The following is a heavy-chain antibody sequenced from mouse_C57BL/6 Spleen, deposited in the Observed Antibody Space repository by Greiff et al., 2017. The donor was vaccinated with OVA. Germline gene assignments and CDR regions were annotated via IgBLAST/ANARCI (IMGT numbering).Heavy chain of an antibody. CDR1: GYTFTSYW. Sequence: QVQLQQSGTELVKPGASVKLSCKASGYTFTSYWMHWVKQRPGQGLEWIGNINPSNGGTNYNEKFKSKATLTVDKSSSTAYMQLSSLTSEDSAVYYCARSSYDGYPWFAYWGQGTLVTVSA. V-gene: IGHV1-53*01. D-gene: IGHD2-3*01. CDR3: ARSSYDGYPWFAY. CDR2: INPSNGGT. J-gene: IGHJ3*01.